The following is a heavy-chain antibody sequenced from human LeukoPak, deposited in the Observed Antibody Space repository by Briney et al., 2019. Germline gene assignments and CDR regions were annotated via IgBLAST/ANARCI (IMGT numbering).Heavy chain of an antibody. D-gene: IGHD3-22*01. Sequence: GASVKVSCKASGYTFTSYDINWVRQATGQGLEWMGWMNPNSGNTGYAQKFQGRVTMTRNTSISTAYMELSSLRSEDTAVYYCARGIPSRITMTQTRYYYYYMDVWGKGTTVTISS. V-gene: IGHV1-8*01. CDR3: ARGIPSRITMTQTRYYYYYMDV. J-gene: IGHJ6*03. CDR2: MNPNSGNT. CDR1: GYTFTSYD.